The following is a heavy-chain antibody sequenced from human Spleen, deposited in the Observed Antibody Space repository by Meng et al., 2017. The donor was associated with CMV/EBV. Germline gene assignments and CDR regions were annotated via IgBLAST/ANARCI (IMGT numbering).Heavy chain of an antibody. CDR1: GFTFNNYA. CDR3: AKAGVPRRFIGYYFDY. CDR2: ISRSGDST. Sequence: GESLKISCAASGFTFNNYAMTWVRQAPGKGLEWVSVISRSGDSTLYADSVKGRFTISRDNSKNTLLLQMNTLRAKDTAVYYCAKAGVPRRFIGYYFDYWGQGTLVTVSS. D-gene: IGHD3-10*01. J-gene: IGHJ4*02. V-gene: IGHV3-23*01.